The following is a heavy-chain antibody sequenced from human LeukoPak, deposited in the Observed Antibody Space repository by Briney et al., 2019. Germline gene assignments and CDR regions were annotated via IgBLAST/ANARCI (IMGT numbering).Heavy chain of an antibody. CDR2: ISGSGDST. CDR1: GFNFSTYV. V-gene: IGHV3-23*01. J-gene: IGHJ5*02. Sequence: GGSLRLSCAASGFNFSTYVMSWVRQAPGKGLEWVSGISGSGDSTYYADSVKGRFTISRDNSKNTLYLQMNSLRAEDTAVYYCAKGSSSSWTHNWFDPWGQGTLVTVSS. CDR3: AKGSSSSWTHNWFDP. D-gene: IGHD6-13*01.